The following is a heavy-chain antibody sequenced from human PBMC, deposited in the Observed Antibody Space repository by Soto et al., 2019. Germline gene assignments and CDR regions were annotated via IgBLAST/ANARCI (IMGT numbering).Heavy chain of an antibody. CDR2: ISAYNGNT. V-gene: IGHV1-18*01. CDR3: ARLRGWLEVGGSTVSYYYYGMDV. Sequence: QVQLVQSGAEVKKPGASVKVSCKASGYTFTSYGISWVRQAPGQGLEWMGWISAYNGNTNYAQKLQGRVTMTTDRSTSTAYMEPRSLRSDDTAVYYCARLRGWLEVGGSTVSYYYYGMDVWGQGTTVTVSS. CDR1: GYTFTSYG. J-gene: IGHJ6*02. D-gene: IGHD4-4*01.